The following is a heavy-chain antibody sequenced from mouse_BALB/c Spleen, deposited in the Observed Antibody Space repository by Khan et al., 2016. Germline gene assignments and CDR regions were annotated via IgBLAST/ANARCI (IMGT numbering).Heavy chain of an antibody. CDR2: INPSNGDT. Sequence: VQLQESGAELVKPGASVKLSCKASGYTFTSYYMYWVKQRPGQGLEWIGEINPSNGDTNFNERFKSKATLTVDKSSSTTYMQFSSRTSEDSAVYYCTRAGYDYPFAYWGQGTLVTVSA. V-gene: IGHV1S81*02. CDR1: GYTFTSYY. J-gene: IGHJ3*01. D-gene: IGHD2-4*01. CDR3: TRAGYDYPFAY.